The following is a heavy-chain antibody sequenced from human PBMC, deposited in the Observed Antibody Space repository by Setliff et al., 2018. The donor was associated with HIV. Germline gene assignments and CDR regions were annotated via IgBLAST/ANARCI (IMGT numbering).Heavy chain of an antibody. CDR3: ARDDYANTDFDF. Sequence: RASVKVSCKASGYTFTDYGINWVRQAPGQGLEWMGWINTNNGNPTYAQGFTGRFVFSSDTSVRTAYLQIVGLKAEDTAVYFCARDDYANTDFDFWGPGTLVTVSS. CDR1: GYTFTDYG. V-gene: IGHV7-4-1*01. D-gene: IGHD4-17*01. CDR2: INTNNGNP. J-gene: IGHJ4*02.